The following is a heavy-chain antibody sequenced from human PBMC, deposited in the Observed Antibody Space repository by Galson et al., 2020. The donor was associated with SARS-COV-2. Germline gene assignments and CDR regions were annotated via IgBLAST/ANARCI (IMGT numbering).Heavy chain of an antibody. CDR2: IWYDGSNK. CDR3: AKEINYYYGMDV. J-gene: IGHJ6*02. CDR1: GFTFSSYG. V-gene: IGHV3-33*06. Sequence: GESLKISCAASGFTFSSYGMHWVRQAPGKGLEWVAVIWYDGSNKYYADSVKGRFTISRDNSKNTLYLQMNSLRAEDTAVYYCAKEINYYYGMDVWGQGTTVTVSS.